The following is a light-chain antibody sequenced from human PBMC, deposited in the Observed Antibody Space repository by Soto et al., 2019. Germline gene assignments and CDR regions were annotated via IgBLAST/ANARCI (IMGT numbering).Light chain of an antibody. Sequence: DNQMTQSPSSVSASVADRVTITCRASQSISSYLNWYQQKPGKAPKLLIYAASSLQSGVPSRFSGSGSGTDFTLTISSLQPDDFATYYCQQYNSYSITFGQGTRLEI. CDR1: QSISSY. CDR2: AAS. V-gene: IGKV1-39*01. J-gene: IGKJ5*01. CDR3: QQYNSYSIT.